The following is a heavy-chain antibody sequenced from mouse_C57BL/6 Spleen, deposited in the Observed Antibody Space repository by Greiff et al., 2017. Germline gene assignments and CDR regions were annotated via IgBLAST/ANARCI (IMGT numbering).Heavy chain of an antibody. D-gene: IGHD1-1*01. CDR2: FYPGSGSI. Sequence: VKLQESGAELVKPGASVKLSCKASGYTFTEYTIHWVKQRSGQGLEWIGWFYPGSGSIKYKEKFKDKATLTADKSSSTVYMELSRLTSEDSAVYFCARHANYYGSSPSWFAYWGQGTLVTVSA. J-gene: IGHJ3*01. CDR1: GYTFTEYT. V-gene: IGHV1-62-2*01. CDR3: ARHANYYGSSPSWFAY.